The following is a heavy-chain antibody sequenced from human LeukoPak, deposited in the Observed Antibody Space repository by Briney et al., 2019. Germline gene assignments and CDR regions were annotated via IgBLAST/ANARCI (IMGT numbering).Heavy chain of an antibody. Sequence: GGSLRLSCAVSGFTVSGNYMSWVRQAPGKGLEWVSVIYSGGSPYYGDSVKGRFTISRDISQNTLYLQMNSLRAEDTAVYYCAGGLTVTTGPSDYWGQGTLVTVSS. V-gene: IGHV3-53*01. J-gene: IGHJ4*02. CDR1: GFTVSGNY. D-gene: IGHD4-17*01. CDR2: IYSGGSP. CDR3: AGGLTVTTGPSDY.